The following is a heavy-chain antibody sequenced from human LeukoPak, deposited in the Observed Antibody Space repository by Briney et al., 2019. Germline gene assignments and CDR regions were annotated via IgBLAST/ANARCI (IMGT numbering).Heavy chain of an antibody. V-gene: IGHV4-34*01. CDR2: INHSGST. D-gene: IGHD5-18*01. CDR3: ARGSEGYSYGPFDY. CDR1: YX. Sequence: YXXXXIRXXPGXXXXXXXXINHSGSTNYNPSLKSRVTISVDTSKNQFSLKLSSVTAADTAVYYCARGSEGYSYGPFDYWGQGTLVTVSS. J-gene: IGHJ4*02.